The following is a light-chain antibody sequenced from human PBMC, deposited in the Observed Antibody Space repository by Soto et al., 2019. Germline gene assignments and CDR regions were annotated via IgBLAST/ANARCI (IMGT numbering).Light chain of an antibody. Sequence: QSALTQPASGSGSPGQSITISCTGTSSDIGSYDLVSWYQQHPGTAPKLIIYEVTKRPSGVSTRFSGSKSGNTASLTISGLQAVVEADEYCCSFADFTYVFGTGTKVTVL. CDR1: SSDIGSYDL. CDR3: CSFADFTYV. J-gene: IGLJ1*01. V-gene: IGLV2-23*02. CDR2: EVT.